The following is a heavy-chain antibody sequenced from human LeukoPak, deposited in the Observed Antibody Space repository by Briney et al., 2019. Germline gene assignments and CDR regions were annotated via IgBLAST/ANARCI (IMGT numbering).Heavy chain of an antibody. J-gene: IGHJ5*02. Sequence: PSETLSLTCTVSGGSISSGSYYWSWIRQPAGKGLESLGRIYTSGSTNYNPSLKSRVTISVDTSKNQFSLKLSSVTAADTAVYYCARGVDIVATIPSSARLDAWGQGTLVTVSS. D-gene: IGHD5-12*01. V-gene: IGHV4-61*02. CDR2: IYTSGST. CDR1: GGSISSGSYY. CDR3: ARGVDIVATIPSSARLDA.